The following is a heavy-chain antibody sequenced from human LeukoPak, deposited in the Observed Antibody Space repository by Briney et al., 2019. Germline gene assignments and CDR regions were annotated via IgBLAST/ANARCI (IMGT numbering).Heavy chain of an antibody. CDR2: INPNSGGT. J-gene: IGHJ4*02. CDR3: ARGPPRLRSPLDY. Sequence: GASVTVSCKASGYTFTGYYMHWLRQPPGQGLEWMGWINPNSGGTNYAQKFQGRVTMTRDTSISTAYMELSRLRSDDTAVYYCARGPPRLRSPLDYWGQGTLVTVSS. V-gene: IGHV1-2*02. D-gene: IGHD4-17*01. CDR1: GYTFTGYY.